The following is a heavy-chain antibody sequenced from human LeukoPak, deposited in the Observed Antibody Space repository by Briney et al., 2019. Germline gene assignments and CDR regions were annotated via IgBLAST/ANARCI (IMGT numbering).Heavy chain of an antibody. V-gene: IGHV6-1*01. Sequence: SQTLSLTCAVSGDSVSSNSAAWNWIRQSPARGLEWLGRTYYRANLYNDYAVSVESRITINPDTSKNQFSLQLNSVTPEDTAVYYCARGAGTGYNYYIVDVWGQGTTVTVS. CDR2: TYYRANLYN. D-gene: IGHD5-12*01. J-gene: IGHJ6*02. CDR1: GDSVSSNSAA. CDR3: ARGAGTGYNYYIVDV.